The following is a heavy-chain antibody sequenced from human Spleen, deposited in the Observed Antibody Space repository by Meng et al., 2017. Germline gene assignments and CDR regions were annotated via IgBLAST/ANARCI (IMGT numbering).Heavy chain of an antibody. D-gene: IGHD6-13*01. J-gene: IGHJ4*02. CDR1: GFSFTDAW. Sequence: GASLKISCVATGFSFTDAWMSWVRQAPGKGLEWVGRIKSNSDGGTTDYAAPVKGRFTISRDDSKNTLYLQMNSLITEDTAVYFCATGAAAADHWGQGTLVTVSS. CDR3: ATGAAAADH. CDR2: IKSNSDGGTT. V-gene: IGHV3-15*01.